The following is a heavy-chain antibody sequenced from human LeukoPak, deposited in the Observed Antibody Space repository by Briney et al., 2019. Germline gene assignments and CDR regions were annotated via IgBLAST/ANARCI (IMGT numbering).Heavy chain of an antibody. V-gene: IGHV1-2*02. CDR2: INPNSGGT. CDR3: ARTLPPAYYGMDV. CDR1: GYTFTGYY. J-gene: IGHJ6*02. Sequence: ASVKVSCKASGYTFTGYYMHWVRQAPGQGLEWMGWINPNSGGTNYAQKFQGRVTMTRDTSISTAYMELSRLRSDDTAVYYCARTLPPAYYGMDVWGQGTTVTVSS.